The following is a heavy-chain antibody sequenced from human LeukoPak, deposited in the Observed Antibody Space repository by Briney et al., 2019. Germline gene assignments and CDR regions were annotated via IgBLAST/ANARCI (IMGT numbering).Heavy chain of an antibody. V-gene: IGHV1-18*01. CDR1: GYTFTSYG. J-gene: IGHJ4*02. CDR3: ARSHIVVVTASSPPDY. D-gene: IGHD2-21*02. CDR2: ISAYNGNT. Sequence: ASVKVSRKASGYTFTSYGISWVRQDPGQGLEWMGWISAYNGNTNYAQKLQGSVTMTTDTSTSTAYMELRSLRSDDTAVYYCARSHIVVVTASSPPDYWGQGTLVTVSS.